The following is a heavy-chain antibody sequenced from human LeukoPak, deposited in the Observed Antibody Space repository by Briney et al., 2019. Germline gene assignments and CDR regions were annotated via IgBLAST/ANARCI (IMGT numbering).Heavy chain of an antibody. CDR2: ISGSGGTI. Sequence: PGGSLRLSCAASGFTFSDYYMSWIRHPPRKGLEWGSDISGSGGTIYYADSVKGRFTISRDNAKNSLSLQMSSLTADDTAVYYCGRARTAGYGPFDYWGQGTLVTVSS. V-gene: IGHV3-11*01. J-gene: IGHJ4*02. CDR1: GFTFSDYY. D-gene: IGHD5-12*01. CDR3: GRARTAGYGPFDY.